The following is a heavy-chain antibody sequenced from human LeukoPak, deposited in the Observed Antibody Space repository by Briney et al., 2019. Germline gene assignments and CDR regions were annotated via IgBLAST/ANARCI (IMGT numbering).Heavy chain of an antibody. J-gene: IGHJ4*02. Sequence: PGRSLRLSCTGFGFTFGDYAMSWFRQAPGKGLEWVGFIRSKAYVGTTEYAASVKGRFTISRDDSNSIAYLQMNSLKTEDTAMYYCSRGSYDYSRKASFDYWGQGTLVTVSS. CDR3: SRGSYDYSRKASFDY. CDR1: GFTFGDYA. V-gene: IGHV3-49*03. D-gene: IGHD5-12*01. CDR2: IRSKAYVGTT.